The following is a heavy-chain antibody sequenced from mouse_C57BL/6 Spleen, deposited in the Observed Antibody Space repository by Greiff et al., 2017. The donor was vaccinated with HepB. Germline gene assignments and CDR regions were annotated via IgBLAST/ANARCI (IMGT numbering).Heavy chain of an antibody. CDR2: IYPGDGDT. CDR3: ATSRDYYAMDY. Sequence: QVQLKQSGPELVKPGASVKISCKASGYAFSSSWMNWVKKRPGKGLEWIGRIYPGDGDTNYNGKFKGKATLTADKSSSTAYMQLSSLTSEDSAVYFCATSRDYYAMDYWGQGTSVTVSS. V-gene: IGHV1-82*01. J-gene: IGHJ4*01. CDR1: GYAFSSSW.